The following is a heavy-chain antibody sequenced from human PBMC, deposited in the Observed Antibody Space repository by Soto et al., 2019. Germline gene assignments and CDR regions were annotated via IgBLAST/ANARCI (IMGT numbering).Heavy chain of an antibody. V-gene: IGHV3-21*01. J-gene: IGHJ4*02. CDR2: ISSSSSYI. CDR3: ARGRIAAAGTVGY. CDR1: GFTFSSYS. Sequence: EVQLVESGGGLVKPGGSLRLSCAASGFTFSSYSMNWVRQAPGKGLEWVSSISSSSSYIYYADSVKGRFTISRDNAKNSLYLQMNSLRAEDTAVYYCARGRIAAAGTVGYWGQGTLVTVSS. D-gene: IGHD6-13*01.